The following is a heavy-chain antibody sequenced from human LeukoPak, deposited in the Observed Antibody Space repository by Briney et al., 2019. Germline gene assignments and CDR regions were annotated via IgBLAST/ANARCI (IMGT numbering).Heavy chain of an antibody. V-gene: IGHV3-7*03. CDR3: ARDEEIVSSDGMDV. J-gene: IGHJ6*02. Sequence: GGSLRLSCAASGFTFSSSCMTWVRQAPGKGLEWVANIKRDGKDKFYMDSVKGRFTISRDNSKNTLYLQMNSLRAEDTAVYYCARDEEIVSSDGMDVWGQGTTVTVSS. CDR1: GFTFSSSC. CDR2: IKRDGKDK. D-gene: IGHD5-12*01.